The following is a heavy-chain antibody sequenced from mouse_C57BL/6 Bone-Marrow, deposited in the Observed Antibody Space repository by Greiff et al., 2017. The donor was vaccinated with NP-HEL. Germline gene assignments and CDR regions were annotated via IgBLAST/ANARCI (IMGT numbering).Heavy chain of an antibody. V-gene: IGHV1-4*01. CDR1: GYTFTSYT. D-gene: IGHD2-5*01. J-gene: IGHJ4*01. CDR3: ARRAYYSILYYAMDY. CDR2: INPSSGYT. Sequence: VQLQESGAELARPGASVKMSCKASGYTFTSYTMHWVKQRPGQGLEWIGYINPSSGYTKYNQKFKDKATLTADKSSSTAYMQLSSLTSEDSAVYYCARRAYYSILYYAMDYWGQGTSVTVSS.